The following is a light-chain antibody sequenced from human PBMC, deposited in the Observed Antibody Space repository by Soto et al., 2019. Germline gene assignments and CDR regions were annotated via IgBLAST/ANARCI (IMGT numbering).Light chain of an antibody. CDR2: DVN. J-gene: IGLJ1*01. Sequence: QSVLTQPRSVSGSPGQPVTMSCTRTSSDVANYKYVSWYQQHPGKAPKLMIYDVNKRPSGVPYRFSGSKSGNTASLTISGLQAEDEADYYCCSYAGTYTRVFGTGTKV. CDR1: SSDVANYKY. V-gene: IGLV2-11*01. CDR3: CSYAGTYTRV.